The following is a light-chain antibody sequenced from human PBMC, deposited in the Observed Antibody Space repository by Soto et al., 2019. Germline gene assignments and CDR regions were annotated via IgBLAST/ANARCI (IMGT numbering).Light chain of an antibody. CDR3: SSYTSSSTLYV. V-gene: IGLV2-14*01. J-gene: IGLJ1*01. CDR1: SSDVGGYNY. Sequence: QSVLTQPASVSGSPGQSITISCTGTSSDVGGYNYVSWYQQHPGKAPKLMIYGVSNRPSGVSSRFSGSKSSNTASLTISGLQAEDEADYYCSSYTSSSTLYVFGTGTRSPS. CDR2: GVS.